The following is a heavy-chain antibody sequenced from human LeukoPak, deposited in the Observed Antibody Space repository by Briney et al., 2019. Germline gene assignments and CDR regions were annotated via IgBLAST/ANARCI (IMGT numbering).Heavy chain of an antibody. Sequence: TGGSLRLSCAAPGFTFSSHAMSWVRQAPGKGLEWVPAISGSGGSTYYADSVKGRFTISRDNSKNTLYLQMNSLRAEDTAVYYCARLPPGIAVADYWGQGTLVTVSS. J-gene: IGHJ4*02. CDR1: GFTFSSHA. CDR2: ISGSGGST. V-gene: IGHV3-23*01. CDR3: ARLPPGIAVADY. D-gene: IGHD6-19*01.